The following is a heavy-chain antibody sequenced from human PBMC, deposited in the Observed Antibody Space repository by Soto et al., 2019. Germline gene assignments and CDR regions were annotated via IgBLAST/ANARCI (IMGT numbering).Heavy chain of an antibody. CDR3: ARGPFYYYGSGSYSRYFQH. D-gene: IGHD3-10*01. Sequence: PSETLSLTCAVYGGSFSGYYWSWIRQPPGKGLEWIGEINHSGSTNYNPSLKSRVTISVDTSKNQFSLKLSSVTAADTAVYYCARGPFYYYGSGSYSRYFQHWGQGTLVTVSS. CDR2: INHSGST. CDR1: GGSFSGYY. J-gene: IGHJ1*01. V-gene: IGHV4-34*01.